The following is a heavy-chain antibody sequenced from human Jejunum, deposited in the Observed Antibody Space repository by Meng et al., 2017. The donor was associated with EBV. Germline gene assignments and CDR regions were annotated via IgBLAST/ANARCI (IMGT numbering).Heavy chain of an antibody. V-gene: IGHV2-5*02. CDR2: IYWDDDK. Sequence: QITLRESGPTRVKPTQTLALTCTFPGFSLSSGVGVGWIRQPPGKDLEWLAFIYWDDDKRYNPSLKTRLTVTQDTSKKQVILTMTNMDPVDTATYYCAHRSQWTGSWDRGWFDAWGQGTLVTVSS. CDR1: GFSLSSGVG. D-gene: IGHD3-10*01. J-gene: IGHJ5*02. CDR3: AHRSQWTGSWDRGWFDA.